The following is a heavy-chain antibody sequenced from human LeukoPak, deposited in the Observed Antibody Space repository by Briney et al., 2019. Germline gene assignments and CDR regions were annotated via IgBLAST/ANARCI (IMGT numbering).Heavy chain of an antibody. CDR1: GGSFSGYY. Sequence: PSETLSLTCAVYGGSFSGYYWSWIRQPPGKGLEWIGYIYYSGSTNYNPSLKSRVTISVDTSKNQFSLKLSSVTAADTAVYYCARQDDFWSGSTDPYYYYYMDVWGKGTTVTVSS. J-gene: IGHJ6*03. CDR2: IYYSGST. CDR3: ARQDDFWSGSTDPYYYYYMDV. V-gene: IGHV4-59*01. D-gene: IGHD3-3*01.